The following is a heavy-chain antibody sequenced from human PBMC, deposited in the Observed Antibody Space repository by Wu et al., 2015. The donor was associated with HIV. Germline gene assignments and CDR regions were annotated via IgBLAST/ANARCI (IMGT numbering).Heavy chain of an antibody. J-gene: IGHJ6*02. CDR1: GYTFTSYD. D-gene: IGHD5-18*01. CDR3: ASVRGYSYGRSGWLLPGAYYYGMDV. Sequence: QVQLVQSGAEVKKPGASVKVSCKASGYTFTSYDINWVRQATGQGLEWMGWMNPNSGNTGYAQKFQGRVTMTRNTSISTAYMELSSLRSEDTAVYYCASVRGYSYGRSGWLLPGAYYYGMDVWGQGTTVTVSS. CDR2: MNPNSGNT. V-gene: IGHV1-8*01.